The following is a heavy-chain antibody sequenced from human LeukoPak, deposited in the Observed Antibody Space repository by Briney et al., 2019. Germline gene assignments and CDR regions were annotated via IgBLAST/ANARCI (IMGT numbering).Heavy chain of an antibody. Sequence: GGSLRLSCAASGFTFSSYSMNWVRQAPGKGLEWVSSISSSSSYIYYADSVKGRFTISRDNAKNSLYLQMNSLGAEDTAVYYCASGQYCSGGSCYPNDAFDIWGQGTMVTVSS. CDR1: GFTFSSYS. J-gene: IGHJ3*02. CDR3: ASGQYCSGGSCYPNDAFDI. CDR2: ISSSSSYI. D-gene: IGHD2-15*01. V-gene: IGHV3-21*01.